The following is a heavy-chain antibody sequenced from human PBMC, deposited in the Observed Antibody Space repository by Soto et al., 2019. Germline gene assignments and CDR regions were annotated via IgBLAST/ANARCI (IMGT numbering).Heavy chain of an antibody. D-gene: IGHD3-3*01. J-gene: IGHJ6*03. V-gene: IGHV1-2*04. Sequence: ASVKVSCKASGYTFTGYYMHWVRQAPGQGLEWMGWINPNSGGTNYAQKFQGWVTMTRDTSISTAYMELSRLRSDDTAVYYCAREALGPLLEGSNYYYYYMDVWGKGTTVTVSS. CDR1: GYTFTGYY. CDR2: INPNSGGT. CDR3: AREALGPLLEGSNYYYYYMDV.